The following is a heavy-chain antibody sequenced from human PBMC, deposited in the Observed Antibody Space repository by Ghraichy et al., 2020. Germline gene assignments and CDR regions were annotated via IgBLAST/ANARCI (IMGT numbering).Heavy chain of an antibody. J-gene: IGHJ4*02. Sequence: GGSLRLSCAASGFTFSSYSMNWVRQAPGKGLEWVSSISSSSSYIYYADSVKGRFTISRDNAKNSLYLQMNSLRAEDTAVYYCARDLQGHQLPKFGYWGQGTLVTVSS. CDR1: GFTFSSYS. D-gene: IGHD2-2*01. CDR3: ARDLQGHQLPKFGY. CDR2: ISSSSSYI. V-gene: IGHV3-21*01.